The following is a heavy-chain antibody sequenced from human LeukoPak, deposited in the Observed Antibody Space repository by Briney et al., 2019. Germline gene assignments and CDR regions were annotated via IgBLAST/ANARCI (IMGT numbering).Heavy chain of an antibody. CDR1: GFTVSSNY. J-gene: IGHJ4*02. CDR2: IYSGGST. V-gene: IGHV3-53*01. D-gene: IGHD4-17*01. CDR3: AKPYGDYPGGFDY. Sequence: GGSLRLSCAASGFTVSSNYMTWVRQAPGKGLEWVSVIYSGGSTSYADSVKGRFTISRDNSKNTLYLQMNSLRAEDTAVYYCAKPYGDYPGGFDYWGQGTLVTVSS.